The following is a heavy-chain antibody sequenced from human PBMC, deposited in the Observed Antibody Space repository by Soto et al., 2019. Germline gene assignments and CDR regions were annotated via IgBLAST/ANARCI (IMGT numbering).Heavy chain of an antibody. CDR3: ARRTVYYFDY. CDR2: INPGSGTT. D-gene: IGHD2-8*01. CDR1: GFTFSNYY. Sequence: QVQLVQSGAEVTKPGASVKVSCKTSGFTFSNYYIHWVRQAPGQGLEWMGIINPGSGTTNYAQKFQGRITVTWDTSTSTVYMQLSSLTSDDTAVYYCARRTVYYFDYWGQGTLITVSS. J-gene: IGHJ4*02. V-gene: IGHV1-46*03.